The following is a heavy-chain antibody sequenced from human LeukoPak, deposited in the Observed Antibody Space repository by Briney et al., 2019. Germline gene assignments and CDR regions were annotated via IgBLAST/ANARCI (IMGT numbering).Heavy chain of an antibody. Sequence: GGTLRLSCAASGFTFSSYGMSWVRQAPGKGLEWVSAISGSGGSTYYADSVKGRFSISRDNSKNTVYLQMSSLRGEDTAVYYCARDLREHGVFDIWGQGTMVTVSS. CDR2: ISGSGGST. V-gene: IGHV3-23*01. CDR1: GFTFSSYG. D-gene: IGHD1-26*01. CDR3: ARDLREHGVFDI. J-gene: IGHJ3*02.